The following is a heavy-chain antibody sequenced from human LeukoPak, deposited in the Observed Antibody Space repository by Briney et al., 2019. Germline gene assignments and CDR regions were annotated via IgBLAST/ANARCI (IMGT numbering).Heavy chain of an antibody. V-gene: IGHV3-53*01. CDR1: GFTVSSNY. J-gene: IGHJ4*02. D-gene: IGHD4/OR15-4a*01. CDR2: IYSGGST. CDR3: ARATRMVPYDY. Sequence: PGGSLRLSCAAPGFTVSSNYMSWVRQAPGKGLEWVSVIYSGGSTYYADSVKGRFTISRGNSKNTLYLQMNSLRAEDTAVYYCARATRMVPYDYWGQGTLVTVSS.